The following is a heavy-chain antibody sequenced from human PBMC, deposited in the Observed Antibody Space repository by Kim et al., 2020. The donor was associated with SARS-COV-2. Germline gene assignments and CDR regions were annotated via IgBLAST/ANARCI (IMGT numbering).Heavy chain of an antibody. CDR2: INHSGST. V-gene: IGHV4-34*01. Sequence: SETLSLTCAVYGGSFSGYYWSWIRQPPGKGLEWIGEINHSGSTNYNPSLKSRVTISVDTSKNQFSLKLSSVTAADTAVYYCARAAVLRYFDWLSWGQGTLVTVSS. CDR3: ARAAVLRYFDWLS. D-gene: IGHD3-9*01. CDR1: GGSFSGYY. J-gene: IGHJ4*02.